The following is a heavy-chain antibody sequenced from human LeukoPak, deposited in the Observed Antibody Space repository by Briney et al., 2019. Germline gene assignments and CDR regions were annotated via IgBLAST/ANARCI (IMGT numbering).Heavy chain of an antibody. V-gene: IGHV3-64*01. D-gene: IGHD4-23*01. J-gene: IGHJ4*02. CDR2: ITSNGGTT. Sequence: GGSMRLSCAASGFTFSSYGMVWDRQAPGKGLEYVSGITSNGGTTYYGNSVKGRFTISRGNSKDTLYLQMGSLRSEDMAVYYCARGIRWASDYWGQGTLVTVAS. CDR3: ARGIRWASDY. CDR1: GFTFSSYG.